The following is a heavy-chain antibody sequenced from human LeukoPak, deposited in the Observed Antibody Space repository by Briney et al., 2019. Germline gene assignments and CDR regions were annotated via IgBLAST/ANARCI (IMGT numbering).Heavy chain of an antibody. J-gene: IGHJ4*02. CDR1: GGSISSSNW. V-gene: IGHV4-4*02. CDR3: ARVGPGQWLATFDY. CDR2: IYHSGST. Sequence: SETLSLTCAVSGGSISSSNWWSWVRQPPGKGLEWIGEIYHSGSTNYNPSLKSRVTISVDKSKNQFSLKLSSVTAADTAVYYCARVGPGQWLATFDYWGQGTLVTVSS. D-gene: IGHD6-19*01.